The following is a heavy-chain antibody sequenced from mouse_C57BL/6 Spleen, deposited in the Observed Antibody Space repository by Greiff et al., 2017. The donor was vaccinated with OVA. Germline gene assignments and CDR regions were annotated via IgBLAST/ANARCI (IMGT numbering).Heavy chain of an antibody. CDR3: AREGVYYGNYEAMDY. CDR1: GYTFTSYD. V-gene: IGHV1-85*01. D-gene: IGHD2-1*01. Sequence: VKLMESGPELVKPGASVKLSCKASGYTFTSYDINWVKQRPGQGLEWIGWIYPRDGSTKYNEKFKGKATLTVDTSSSTAYMELHSLTSEDSAVYFCAREGVYYGNYEAMDYWGQGTSVTVSS. CDR2: IYPRDGST. J-gene: IGHJ4*01.